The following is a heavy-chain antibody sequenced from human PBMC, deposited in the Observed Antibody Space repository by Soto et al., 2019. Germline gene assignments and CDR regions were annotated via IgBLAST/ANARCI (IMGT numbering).Heavy chain of an antibody. Sequence: AASVKVSCKASGYTFTSYYMHWVRQAPGQGLEWMGIINPSGGSTSYAQKFQGRVTMTRDTSTSTVHMELSSLRSEDTAVYYCASLRRTDAFDIWGQGTMVTVSS. CDR3: ASLRRTDAFDI. J-gene: IGHJ3*02. CDR2: INPSGGST. CDR1: GYTFTSYY. V-gene: IGHV1-46*01.